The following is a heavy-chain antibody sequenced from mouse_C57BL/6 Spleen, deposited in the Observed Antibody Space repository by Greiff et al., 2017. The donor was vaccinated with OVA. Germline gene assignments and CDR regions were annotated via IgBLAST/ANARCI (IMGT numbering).Heavy chain of an antibody. CDR2: IDPSDSYT. D-gene: IGHD1-1*01. J-gene: IGHJ2*01. Sequence: QVQLQQPGAELVKPGASVKLSCKASGYTFTSYWMQWVKQRPGQGLEWIGEIDPSDSYTNYNQKFKGKATLTVDTSSSTAYMQLSSLTSEDSAVYYCARPRITTVPPFGYWGQGTTLTVSS. CDR1: GYTFTSYW. CDR3: ARPRITTVPPFGY. V-gene: IGHV1-50*01.